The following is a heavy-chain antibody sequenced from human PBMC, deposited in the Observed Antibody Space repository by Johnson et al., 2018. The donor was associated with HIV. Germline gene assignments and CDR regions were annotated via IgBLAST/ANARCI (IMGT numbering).Heavy chain of an antibody. CDR1: VFTFDDYG. Sequence: QVQLVESGGGLVRPGGPLRLSCPASVFTFDDYGMSWVRQAPGKGLEWVAVISYDGSNKYYADSVKGRFTISRDNSKNTLYLQMNSLRAEDTAVYYCARQLGSDAFDIWGQGTKVTVSS. D-gene: IGHD7-27*01. CDR2: ISYDGSNK. CDR3: ARQLGSDAFDI. V-gene: IGHV3-30*03. J-gene: IGHJ3*02.